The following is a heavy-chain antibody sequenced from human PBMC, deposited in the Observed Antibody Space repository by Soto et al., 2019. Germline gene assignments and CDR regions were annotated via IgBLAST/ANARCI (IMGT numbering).Heavy chain of an antibody. J-gene: IGHJ4*02. CDR3: ARDLASATGTFDY. V-gene: IGHV3-21*01. D-gene: IGHD1-1*01. CDR2: ISSSSNNM. Sequence: GGSLRLSCAASGFTFSSYAMSWVRQAPGKGLEWVSSISSSSNNMYYADSVKGRFTMSRDNAKNSLYLQMNSLRVNDTAVYYCARDLASATGTFDYWGQGTLVTVSS. CDR1: GFTFSSYA.